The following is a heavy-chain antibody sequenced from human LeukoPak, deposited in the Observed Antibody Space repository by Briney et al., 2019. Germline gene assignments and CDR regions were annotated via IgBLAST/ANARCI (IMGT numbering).Heavy chain of an antibody. V-gene: IGHV3-48*01. CDR3: ARVSAARPSDYYYYYMDV. J-gene: IGHJ6*03. CDR2: ISGRSTTI. CDR1: GFTLSSYS. Sequence: GGSLRLSCAASGFTLSSYSMNSVRQAPGKGLEWVSYISGRSTTIYYADSVKGRFTISRDNGKNSLYLQMNSLRAEDTAVYYCARVSAARPSDYYYYYMDVWGKGITVTVSS. D-gene: IGHD6-6*01.